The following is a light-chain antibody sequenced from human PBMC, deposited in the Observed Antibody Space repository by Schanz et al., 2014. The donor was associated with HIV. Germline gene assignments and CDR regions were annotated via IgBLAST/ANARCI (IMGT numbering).Light chain of an antibody. CDR3: QQRSNWPT. V-gene: IGKV3-11*01. CDR2: DAS. J-gene: IGKJ5*01. CDR1: QSVRSN. Sequence: EKMLTQSPATLSVSPGERASLSCRASQSVRSNLAWYQQKPGQAPRLLIYDASKRATGIPARFSGSGSGTDFTLTISSLEPEDFAVYYCQQRSNWPTFGQGTRLEIK.